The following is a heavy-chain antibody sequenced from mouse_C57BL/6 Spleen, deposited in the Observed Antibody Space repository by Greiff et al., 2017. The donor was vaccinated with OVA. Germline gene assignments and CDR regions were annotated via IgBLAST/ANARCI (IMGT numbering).Heavy chain of an antibody. CDR3: ERWDYYGSGPYAREG. Sequence: QVQLQQPGAELVKPGASVKLSCKASGYTFTSYWMHWVKQRPGQGLEWIGMIHPNSGSTNYNEKFKSKATLTVDKSSSTAYMQLSSLTSEDSAVYDGERWDYYGSGPYAREGGGKGASVTV. CDR2: IHPNSGST. V-gene: IGHV1-64*01. D-gene: IGHD1-1*01. CDR1: GYTFTSYW. J-gene: IGHJ4*01.